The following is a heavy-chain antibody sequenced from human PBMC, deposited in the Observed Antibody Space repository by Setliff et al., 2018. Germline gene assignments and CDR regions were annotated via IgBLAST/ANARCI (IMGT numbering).Heavy chain of an antibody. CDR2: LHYTGST. J-gene: IGHJ4*02. V-gene: IGHV4-39*01. CDR1: GDSISSSDFY. D-gene: IGHD3-10*01. CDR3: ARHVLYGSGSCGLNY. Sequence: SETLSLTCTVSGDSISSSDFYWGWIRQPPGKGLEWIGSLHYTGSTFYNPSLKSRATVIVHTSKKQFSLKLKSMTAADAGVYYCARHVLYGSGSCGLNYWSQGTLVTVSS.